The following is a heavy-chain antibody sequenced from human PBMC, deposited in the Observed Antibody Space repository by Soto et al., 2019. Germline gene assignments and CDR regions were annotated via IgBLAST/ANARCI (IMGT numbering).Heavy chain of an antibody. V-gene: IGHV1-69*13. Sequence: ASVKVSCKASGGTFSSYAISWVRQAPGQGLEWMGGIIPIFGTANYAQKFQGRVTITADESTSTAYMELSSLRSEDTAVYYCARGPRDGYYDSSGYLDYWGQGTLVTVSS. CDR3: ARGPRDGYYDSSGYLDY. CDR2: IIPIFGTA. J-gene: IGHJ4*02. CDR1: GGTFSSYA. D-gene: IGHD3-22*01.